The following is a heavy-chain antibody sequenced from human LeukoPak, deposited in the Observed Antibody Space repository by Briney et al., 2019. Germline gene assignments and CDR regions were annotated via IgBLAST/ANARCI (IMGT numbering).Heavy chain of an antibody. D-gene: IGHD3-10*01. V-gene: IGHV4-39*01. CDR2: IYYSGST. Sequence: SETLSLTCTVSGGTIGSINYYWAWIRQPPGKGLEWIGTIYYSGSTYYNPSLKSRVTLSTGTSETQFSLQLTSATAADTAVYYCARQQRYYYGSGPQLLSWFDPWGQGTLVTVSS. CDR3: ARQQRYYYGSGPQLLSWFDP. CDR1: GGTIGSINYY. J-gene: IGHJ5*02.